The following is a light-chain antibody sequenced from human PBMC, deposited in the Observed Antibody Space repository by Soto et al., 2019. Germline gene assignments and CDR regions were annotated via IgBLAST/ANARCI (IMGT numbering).Light chain of an antibody. V-gene: IGKV3-15*01. Sequence: EVVMTQSPASLSASPGERVTLSCRASQSVSSNLAWYQQKPGQAPSLLIYGASTRATGTPARFSGSGSGTEFTLTISSLQSEDFAVYYCQQYIRWPLTFGGGTKVNIK. J-gene: IGKJ4*01. CDR2: GAS. CDR1: QSVSSN. CDR3: QQYIRWPLT.